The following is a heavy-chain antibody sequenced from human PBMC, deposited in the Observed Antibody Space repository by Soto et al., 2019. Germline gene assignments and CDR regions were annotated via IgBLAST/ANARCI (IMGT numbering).Heavy chain of an antibody. V-gene: IGHV4-31*03. CDR3: ARVANYYDSSGYYYGDAFDI. CDR1: GGSISSGGYY. CDR2: IYYSGST. Sequence: SETLSLTCTVSGGSISSGGYYWSWIRQHPWKGLEWIGYIYYSGSTYYNPSLKSRVTISVDTSKNQFSLKLSSVTAADTAVYYCARVANYYDSSGYYYGDAFDIWGQGXMVTV. J-gene: IGHJ3*02. D-gene: IGHD3-22*01.